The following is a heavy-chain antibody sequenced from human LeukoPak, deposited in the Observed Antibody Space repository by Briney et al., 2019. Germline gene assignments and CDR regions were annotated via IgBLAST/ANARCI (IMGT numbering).Heavy chain of an antibody. CDR3: ARDGQDWSVLN. CDR1: GGSISSSSYY. Sequence: PSETLSLTCTVSGGSISSSSYYWGWIRQPPGKGLEWIGSIYYSGSTYYNPSLKSRVTISVDTSKNQFSLKLSSVTAADTAVYYCARDGQDWSVLNWGQGTLVTVSS. J-gene: IGHJ4*02. D-gene: IGHD3/OR15-3a*01. V-gene: IGHV4-39*07. CDR2: IYYSGST.